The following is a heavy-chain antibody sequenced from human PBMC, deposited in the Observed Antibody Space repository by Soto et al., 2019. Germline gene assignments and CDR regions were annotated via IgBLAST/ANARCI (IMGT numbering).Heavy chain of an antibody. D-gene: IGHD2-2*01. CDR2: ISSSSSYM. V-gene: IGHV3-21*01. CDR3: ARDCSSARCYGGHFDY. CDR1: GFTFSNYD. J-gene: IGHJ4*02. Sequence: EVQLVESGGGLVKPGGSLRLSCAASGFTFSNYDMNWVRQAPGKGLEWVSSISSSSSYMYYADSVKGRFTISRDNAKNSLYLQMNSLRAEDTAVYYCARDCSSARCYGGHFDYWGQGTLVTVSS.